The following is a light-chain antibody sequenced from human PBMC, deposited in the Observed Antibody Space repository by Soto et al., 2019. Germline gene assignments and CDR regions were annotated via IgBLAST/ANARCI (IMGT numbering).Light chain of an antibody. J-gene: IGKJ2*01. V-gene: IGKV3-15*01. CDR3: QQYNNWPVYT. CDR1: QSVSSN. CDR2: GAS. Sequence: EIVMTQSPATLSVSPGERATLSCRAGQSVSSNLAWYQQKPGQAPRLLIYGASTRATGIPARFSGSGSGTEFTLTISSLQSEDFAVYYCQQYNNWPVYTFGQGTKLEIK.